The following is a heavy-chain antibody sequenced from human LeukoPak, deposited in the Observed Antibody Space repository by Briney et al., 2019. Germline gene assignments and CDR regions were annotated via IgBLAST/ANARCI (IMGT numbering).Heavy chain of an antibody. Sequence: GGSLRLSCPASGFTFSSYWMHWVRQTPGKGLVWVSRISSDGSSTNYADSVKGRFTISRDNAKNTMSLQMNSLRVEDTAVYYCAAEYSSSWFGGLDSWGQGTLVTVSS. CDR1: GFTFSSYW. J-gene: IGHJ4*02. CDR2: ISSDGSST. CDR3: AAEYSSSWFGGLDS. D-gene: IGHD6-13*01. V-gene: IGHV3-74*01.